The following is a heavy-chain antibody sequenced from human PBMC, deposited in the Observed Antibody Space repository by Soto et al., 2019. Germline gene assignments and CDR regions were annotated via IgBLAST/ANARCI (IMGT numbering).Heavy chain of an antibody. J-gene: IGHJ6*02. CDR3: ARERYQVISDGMDV. CDR1: GYTFTGYY. Sequence: QVQLVQSGADVTTPGASLRVSCKASGYTFTGYYVHWVREAPGQGLEWMGCLNPETGGTSYAQKFQGRVTLSRDTYINTAYLELSRLRFDDAAVYFCARERYQVISDGMDVWCQGTTVTVSS. V-gene: IGHV1-2*02. CDR2: LNPETGGT. D-gene: IGHD2-2*01.